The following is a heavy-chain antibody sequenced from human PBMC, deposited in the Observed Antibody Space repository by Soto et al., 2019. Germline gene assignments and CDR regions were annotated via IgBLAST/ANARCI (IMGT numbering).Heavy chain of an antibody. Sequence: ASVKVSCKASGYSFTTHGISWVRRAPGHGLEWMGWISAYNGDTHYVQRFQGRLTMTTDTSTSTAYMELRSLTSDDTAVYYCARDPPFSGILRGAPLMDVWGQGTTVTVSS. CDR3: ARDPPFSGILRGAPLMDV. J-gene: IGHJ6*02. D-gene: IGHD4-17*01. CDR1: GYSFTTHG. CDR2: ISAYNGDT. V-gene: IGHV1-18*04.